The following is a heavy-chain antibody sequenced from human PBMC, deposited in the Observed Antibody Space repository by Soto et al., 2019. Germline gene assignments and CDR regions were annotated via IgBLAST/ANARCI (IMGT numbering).Heavy chain of an antibody. D-gene: IGHD6-13*01. J-gene: IGHJ1*01. V-gene: IGHV3-9*01. CDR3: AKALYGSSSGPIDH. CDR1: GFTFGAYA. Sequence: GGSLRLSCAAPGFTFGAYAMHWVRQAPGKGLERGSDITWNSAYIGYADSVKGRFTISRDNANNSLYLQMNSLNPEDTAFYYCAKALYGSSSGPIDHWGQGTLVTVSS. CDR2: ITWNSAYI.